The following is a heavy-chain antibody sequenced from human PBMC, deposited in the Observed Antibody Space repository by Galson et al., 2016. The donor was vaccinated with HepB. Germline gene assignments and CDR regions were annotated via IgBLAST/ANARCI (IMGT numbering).Heavy chain of an antibody. V-gene: IGHV4-39*01. CDR1: GGSVSSTSYY. D-gene: IGHD3-22*01. CDR3: ARHANYYDRSDYPYWYFDL. J-gene: IGHJ2*01. Sequence: SETLSLTCGVSGGSVSSTSYYWVWIRQPPGKGLEWIGTIHYGGNTFYNPALKSRVTISVDPSKNQFSLRLNSVAAADTAVYFCARHANYYDRSDYPYWYFDLWGRGTLVTVSS. CDR2: IHYGGNT.